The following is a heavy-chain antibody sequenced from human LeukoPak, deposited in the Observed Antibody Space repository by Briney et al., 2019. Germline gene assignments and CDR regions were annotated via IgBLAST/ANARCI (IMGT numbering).Heavy chain of an antibody. V-gene: IGHV4-59*01. D-gene: IGHD6-13*01. CDR1: GDSITTYY. CDR2: IFQSGTT. J-gene: IGHJ6*03. Sequence: PSETLSLTCTVSGDSITTYYWSWIRQPPGKGLEWIGYIFQSGTTKYNPPLKSRVTILSDVSKNQFSLNLTSVTAADTAVYYCARDWQQLVLNYYYMDVWGKGTTVTVSS. CDR3: ARDWQQLVLNYYYMDV.